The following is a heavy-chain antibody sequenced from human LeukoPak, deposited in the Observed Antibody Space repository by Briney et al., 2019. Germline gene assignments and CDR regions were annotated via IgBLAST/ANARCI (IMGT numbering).Heavy chain of an antibody. D-gene: IGHD3-22*01. J-gene: IGHJ4*02. CDR1: GFTFSSYG. CDR3: AKGPHYYDSSGYYGSPVFDY. CDR2: IRYDGSNK. V-gene: IGHV3-30*02. Sequence: PGGSLRLSCAASGFTFSSYGMHWVRQAPGKGLEWVAFIRYDGSNKYYADSVKGRFTISRDNSKNTLYLQMNSLRAEDTAVYYCAKGPHYYDSSGYYGSPVFDYWGQGTLVTVSS.